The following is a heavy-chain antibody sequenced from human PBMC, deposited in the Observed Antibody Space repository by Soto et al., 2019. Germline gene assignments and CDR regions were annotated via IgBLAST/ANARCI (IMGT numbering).Heavy chain of an antibody. D-gene: IGHD2-2*01. Sequence: QVQLQESGPGLVKPSQTLSLTCTVSGGSISSGGYYWSWIRQHPGKGLEWVGYIYYSGSTYYNPSLKSRVTIAVDTSKIQFSLTLSSVTAADTAVYYCARFWRGPAAIYYYYGMDVWGQGTTVTVSS. J-gene: IGHJ6*02. CDR3: ARFWRGPAAIYYYYGMDV. CDR1: GGSISSGGYY. V-gene: IGHV4-31*03. CDR2: IYYSGST.